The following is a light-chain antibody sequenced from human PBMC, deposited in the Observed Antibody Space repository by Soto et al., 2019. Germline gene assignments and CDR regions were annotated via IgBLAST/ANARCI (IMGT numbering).Light chain of an antibody. V-gene: IGLV2-23*02. CDR3: CSYAGSRTHVL. CDR1: SSDVGSYNV. CDR2: EVS. J-gene: IGLJ2*01. Sequence: QSVLTQPASVSGSPGQSITISCTGTSSDVGSYNVVSWYQQHPGKAPKVLIYEVSERPSGVSNRFSGSKSGNKASLTISGLQAEDEAEYYCCSYAGSRTHVLFGGGTKLTVL.